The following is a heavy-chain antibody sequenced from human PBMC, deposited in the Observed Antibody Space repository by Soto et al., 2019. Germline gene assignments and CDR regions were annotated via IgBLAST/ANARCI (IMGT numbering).Heavy chain of an antibody. CDR3: AKDICRGSGSYYNGVVCAFDI. V-gene: IGHV3-9*01. CDR2: ISWNSGSI. D-gene: IGHD3-10*01. J-gene: IGHJ3*02. Sequence: GGSLRLSCAASGFTFDDYAMHWVRQAPGKGLEWVSGISWNSGSIGYADSVKGRFTISRDNAKNSLYLQMNSLRAEDTALYYCAKDICRGSGSYYNGVVCAFDIWGQGTMVTVSS. CDR1: GFTFDDYA.